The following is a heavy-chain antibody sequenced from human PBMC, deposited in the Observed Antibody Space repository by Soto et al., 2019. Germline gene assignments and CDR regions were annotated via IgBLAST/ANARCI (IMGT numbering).Heavy chain of an antibody. V-gene: IGHV1-3*01. CDR1: GYTFTSYA. J-gene: IGHJ4*02. D-gene: IGHD3-22*01. CDR3: ARGDYYDIHDY. CDR2: ISAGNGNT. Sequence: QVQLVQSGAEVKKPGASVKVSCKASGYTFTSYAMHWVRQAPGQSLEWMGWISAGNGNTKYSQKFQGRVTITRDTSASTAYMELSSLRSEDTAVYYCARGDYYDIHDYWGQGTLVTVSS.